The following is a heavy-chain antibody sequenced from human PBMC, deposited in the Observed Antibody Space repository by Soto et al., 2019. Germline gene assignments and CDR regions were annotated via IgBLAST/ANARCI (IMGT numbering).Heavy chain of an antibody. CDR1: GDSIGSNY. J-gene: IGHJ4*02. CDR2: ISYTGST. CDR3: ARALDTYDY. Sequence: PSETLSLTCTVSGDSIGSNYWSWIRQPPGKRLEWIGYISYTGSTNYNPSLKSRVIISIDTSKNHFSLKLSSVTAADTALYYCARALDTYDYWGQGTLVTVSS. D-gene: IGHD5-18*01. V-gene: IGHV4-59*01.